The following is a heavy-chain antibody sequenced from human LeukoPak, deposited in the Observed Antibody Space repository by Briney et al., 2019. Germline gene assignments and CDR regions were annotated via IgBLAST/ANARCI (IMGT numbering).Heavy chain of an antibody. V-gene: IGHV4-59*01. CDR3: ARESGDYVWGSYRYSFDY. D-gene: IGHD3-16*02. Sequence: SETLSLTCTVSGGSISSYYWSWIRQPPGKGLEWIGYIYYSGSTNYNPSLKSRVTISVDTSKNQFSLKLSSVTAADTAVYYCARESGDYVWGSYRYSFDYWGQGTLVTVSS. CDR1: GGSISSYY. CDR2: IYYSGST. J-gene: IGHJ4*02.